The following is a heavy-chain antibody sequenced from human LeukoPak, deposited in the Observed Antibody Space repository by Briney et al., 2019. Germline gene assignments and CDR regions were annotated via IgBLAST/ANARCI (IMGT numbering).Heavy chain of an antibody. J-gene: IGHJ4*02. V-gene: IGHV4-59*08. CDR1: GGSFSGYY. Sequence: PSETLSLTRAVYGGSFSGYYWSWVRPPPGEGLEWVGDIYYNGSTNYNPSLKSRVTISVDTSKNQFSLKLSSVTAADTAVYYCARHSLYYDYVWGSYRYPSYFDYWGQGTLVTVSS. CDR3: ARHSLYYDYVWGSYRYPSYFDY. D-gene: IGHD3-16*02. CDR2: IYYNGST.